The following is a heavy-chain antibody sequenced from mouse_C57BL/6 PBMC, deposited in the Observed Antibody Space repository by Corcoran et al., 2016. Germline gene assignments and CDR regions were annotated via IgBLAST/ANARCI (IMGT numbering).Heavy chain of an antibody. CDR3: ASYYDDDVPFDY. D-gene: IGHD2-4*01. Sequence: QVQLQQSGAELVKPGASVKISCKASGYAFSSYWMNWVKQRPGKGLEWIGQIYPGDGDTNYNGKFKGKATLTADKSSSTAYMQLSSLTSEDSAVYFCASYYDDDVPFDYWGQGTTLTVSS. V-gene: IGHV1-80*01. J-gene: IGHJ2*01. CDR1: GYAFSSYW. CDR2: IYPGDGDT.